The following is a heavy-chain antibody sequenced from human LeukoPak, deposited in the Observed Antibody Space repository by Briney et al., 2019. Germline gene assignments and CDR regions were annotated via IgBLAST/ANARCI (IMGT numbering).Heavy chain of an antibody. D-gene: IGHD5-24*01. CDR3: AAPEGDGSPLGGVDY. J-gene: IGHJ4*02. V-gene: IGHV3-30*03. Sequence: PGGTLRLSCAASGFTFSSYGMRWVRQAPGKGLEWVAVISYSGSNKYCAHSVKRRFTISRHNSKNTLYLQLNSLRALDTAVYYCAAPEGDGSPLGGVDYWGEGALVTVSS. CDR1: GFTFSSYG. CDR2: ISYSGSNK.